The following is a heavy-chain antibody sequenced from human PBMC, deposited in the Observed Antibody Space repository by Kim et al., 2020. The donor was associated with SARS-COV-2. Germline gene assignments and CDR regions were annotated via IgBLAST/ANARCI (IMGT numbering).Heavy chain of an antibody. CDR3: AKDLADYSIFDCYYYGMDV. D-gene: IGHD4-4*01. Sequence: GGSLRLSCAASGFTFSSYGMHWVRQAPGKGLEWVAVISYDGSNKYYADSVKGRFTISRDNSKNTLYLQMNSLRAEDTAVYYCAKDLADYSIFDCYYYGMDVWGQGATVTVSS. V-gene: IGHV3-30*18. CDR1: GFTFSSYG. CDR2: ISYDGSNK. J-gene: IGHJ6*02.